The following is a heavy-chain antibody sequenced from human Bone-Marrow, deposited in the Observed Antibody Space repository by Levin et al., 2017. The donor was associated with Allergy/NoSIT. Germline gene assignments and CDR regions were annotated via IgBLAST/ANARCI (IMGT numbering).Heavy chain of an antibody. CDR1: GFSLSTSGVG. J-gene: IGHJ4*02. D-gene: IGHD5-18*01. Sequence: KTSGPTLVKPTQTLTLTCTFSGFSLSTSGVGVSWIRQPPGKALEWLALIYWDDDLRYSPSLKRRLTITKDTSRNQVVLTMTNMDAEDTATYFCAHSQSLRPGLPGYNYGPLDFWGQGSLVVVSS. V-gene: IGHV2-5*02. CDR2: IYWDDDL. CDR3: AHSQSLRPGLPGYNYGPLDF.